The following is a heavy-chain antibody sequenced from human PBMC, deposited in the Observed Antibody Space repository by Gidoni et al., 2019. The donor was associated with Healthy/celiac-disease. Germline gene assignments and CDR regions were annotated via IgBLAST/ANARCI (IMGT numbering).Heavy chain of an antibody. CDR3: AKGTSHFAY. CDR2: IRYAGSNK. V-gene: IGHV3-30*02. J-gene: IGHJ4*02. Sequence: QVKLLESGGGVVKPGGSLRLPCPASGLPFSSYGMNWVRQAPGKWLEWVAFIRYAGSNKYYADSVKGRFTISRDNSKNTLYLQMNSLGAEDTAVYYCAKGTSHFAYWGQGTLVTVSS. CDR1: GLPFSSYG. D-gene: IGHD4-17*01.